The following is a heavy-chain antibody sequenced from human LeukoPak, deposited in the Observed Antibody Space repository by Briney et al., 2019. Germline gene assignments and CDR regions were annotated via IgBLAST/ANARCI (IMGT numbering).Heavy chain of an antibody. CDR3: ARGSDYAVSDI. J-gene: IGHJ3*02. D-gene: IGHD4-17*01. V-gene: IGHV3-74*01. CDR1: GFTFRSYW. Sequence: GGSLRLSCAASGFTFRSYWMHWVRQAPGKGLVWVSRTNTDDSTTIYADSVRGRFTVSRDNAKDTLYLQMNSLRADDTAVYYCARGSDYAVSDIWGQGTMVTVSS. CDR2: TNTDDSTT.